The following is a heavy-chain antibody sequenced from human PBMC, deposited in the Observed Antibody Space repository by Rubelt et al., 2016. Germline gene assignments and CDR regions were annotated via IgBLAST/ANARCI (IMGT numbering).Heavy chain of an antibody. Sequence: QVQLVQSGAEVKKPGSSVKVSCKASGGTFSSYAISWVRQAPGQGLEWMGRIIPILGIANYAQKFQGRVTITADKSTSTAYMELSSLRSEDTAVYYCARHIVVVVAATYYYYGMDVWGQGTTVTVSS. D-gene: IGHD2-15*01. CDR2: IIPILGIA. CDR1: GGTFSSYA. J-gene: IGHJ6*02. V-gene: IGHV1-69*04. CDR3: ARHIVVVVAATYYYYGMDV.